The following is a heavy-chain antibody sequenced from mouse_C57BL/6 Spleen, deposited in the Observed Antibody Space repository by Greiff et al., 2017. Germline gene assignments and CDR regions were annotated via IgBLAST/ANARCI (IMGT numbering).Heavy chain of an antibody. CDR2: INYDGSSN. CDR3: ARLNYDYAMDY. CDR1: GFTFSDSY. Sequence: EVTLVESEGGLVQPGSSMKLSCTASGFTFSDSYMAWVRQVPEKGLECVANINYDGSSNYYLDSLKSRFIISRDNAKNILYLQMSSLKSGDTATYYCARLNYDYAMDYWGQGTSVTVSS. J-gene: IGHJ4*01. V-gene: IGHV5-16*01. D-gene: IGHD2-1*01.